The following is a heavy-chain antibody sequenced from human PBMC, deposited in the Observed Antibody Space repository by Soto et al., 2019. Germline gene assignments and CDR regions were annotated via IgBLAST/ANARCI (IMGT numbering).Heavy chain of an antibody. CDR3: AKGRFDVVTISPFAH. J-gene: IGHJ4*01. CDR2: ISYDGTEE. CDR1: GFTFSSFG. Sequence: GGSLRLSCAASGFTFSSFGMHWVRQAPGKGLEWVAVISYDGTEEKYADSVKGRATVSRDNSKNTVYLQMNRLRGDDSAIYYCAKGRFDVVTISPFAHWGQGTLVTFSS. D-gene: IGHD3-3*02. V-gene: IGHV3-30*18.